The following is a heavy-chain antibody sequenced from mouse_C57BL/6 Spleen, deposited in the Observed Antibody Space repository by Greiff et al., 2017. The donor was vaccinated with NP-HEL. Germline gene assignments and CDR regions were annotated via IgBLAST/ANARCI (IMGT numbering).Heavy chain of an antibody. Sequence: EVQLQQSGPELVKPGASVKISCKASGYSFTGYYMNWVKQSPEKSLEWIGEINPSTGGTTYNQKFKAKATLTVDKSSSTAYMQLKSLTSEDSAVYYCASQTAQATPFAYWGQGTLVTVSA. J-gene: IGHJ3*01. D-gene: IGHD3-2*02. CDR2: INPSTGGT. CDR1: GYSFTGYY. V-gene: IGHV1-42*01. CDR3: ASQTAQATPFAY.